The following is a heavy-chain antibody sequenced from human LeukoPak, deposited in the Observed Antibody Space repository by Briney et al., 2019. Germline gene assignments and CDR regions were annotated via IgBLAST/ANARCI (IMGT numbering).Heavy chain of an antibody. CDR2: ISSDGSST. D-gene: IGHD1-26*01. J-gene: IGHJ4*02. V-gene: IGHV3-74*01. CDR1: GFTFSSSW. CDR3: GRALGSPLDY. Sequence: GGSLIMSCVASGFTFSSSWMHWVRQAPGKGLVWVSRISSDGSSTTYADSVRGRFTISRDNAKNTLYLQMDSLRAEDTAVYYCGRALGSPLDYWGQGTLVIVSS.